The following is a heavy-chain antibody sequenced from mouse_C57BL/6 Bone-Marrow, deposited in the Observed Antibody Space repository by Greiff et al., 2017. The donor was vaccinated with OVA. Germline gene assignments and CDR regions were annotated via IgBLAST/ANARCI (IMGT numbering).Heavy chain of an antibody. V-gene: IGHV5-6*02. Sequence: EVKLVESGGDLVKPGGSLKLSCAASGFTFSSYGMSWVRQTPDKRLEWVATISSGGSYTYYPDSVKGRFPISRANAKNTLYLQMSSLKSEDTAMYYGARRSSGSAWFAYWGQGTLVTVSA. J-gene: IGHJ3*01. CDR2: ISSGGSYT. CDR3: ARRSSGSAWFAY. CDR1: GFTFSSYG. D-gene: IGHD3-2*02.